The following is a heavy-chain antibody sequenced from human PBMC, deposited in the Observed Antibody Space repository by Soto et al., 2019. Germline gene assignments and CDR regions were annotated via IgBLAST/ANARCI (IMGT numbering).Heavy chain of an antibody. V-gene: IGHV4-59*01. CDR1: GGSISSYY. J-gene: IGHJ4*02. Sequence: PSETLSLTCTVSGGSISSYYWSWIRQPPGKGLEWIGYIYYSGSTNYNPSLKSRVTISVDTSKNQFSLKLSSVTAADTAVYYCAREIFKYYSGSYFAYWGQGTLVTVSS. D-gene: IGHD1-26*01. CDR2: IYYSGST. CDR3: AREIFKYYSGSYFAY.